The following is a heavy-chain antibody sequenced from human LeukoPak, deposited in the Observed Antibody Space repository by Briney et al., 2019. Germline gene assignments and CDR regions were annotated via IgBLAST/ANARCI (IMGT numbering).Heavy chain of an antibody. Sequence: PGGSLRLSCAASGFTFSSYAMSWVRQAPGKGLEGVSAISGSGGSTYYADSVKGRFTISRDNSKNTLYLQMNSLRAEDTAVYYCANSPTTYDYGDYVDYYYYYMDVWGKGTTVTVSS. CDR1: GFTFSSYA. V-gene: IGHV3-23*01. D-gene: IGHD4-17*01. CDR3: ANSPTTYDYGDYVDYYYYYMDV. J-gene: IGHJ6*03. CDR2: ISGSGGST.